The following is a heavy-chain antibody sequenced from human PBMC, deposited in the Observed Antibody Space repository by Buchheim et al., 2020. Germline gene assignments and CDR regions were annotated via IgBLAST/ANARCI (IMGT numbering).Heavy chain of an antibody. Sequence: EVQLVESGGGLVQPGGSLKLSCAASGFTFSGSAMHWVRQASGKGLEWVGRIRSKGNNYATAYAASVKGRFTISRDDSKNTAYLQMNSLKTEDTAVYYCTSYDFWSGYYTVGWGHWGQGTL. V-gene: IGHV3-73*02. CDR1: GFTFSGSA. CDR2: IRSKGNNYAT. CDR3: TSYDFWSGYYTVGWGH. J-gene: IGHJ4*02. D-gene: IGHD3-3*01.